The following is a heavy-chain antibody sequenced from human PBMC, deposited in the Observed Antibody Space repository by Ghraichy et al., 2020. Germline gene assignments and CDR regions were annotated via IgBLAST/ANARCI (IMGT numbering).Heavy chain of an antibody. Sequence: GGSLRLSCAASGFTFSSYSMNWVRQAPGKGLEWVSSISSSSSYIYYADSVKGRFTISRDNAKNSLYLQMNSLRAEDTAVYYCARDYSPQLLMFYYYGMDVWGQGTTVTVSS. CDR3: ARDYSPQLLMFYYYGMDV. J-gene: IGHJ6*02. CDR2: ISSSSSYI. CDR1: GFTFSSYS. D-gene: IGHD2-2*01. V-gene: IGHV3-21*01.